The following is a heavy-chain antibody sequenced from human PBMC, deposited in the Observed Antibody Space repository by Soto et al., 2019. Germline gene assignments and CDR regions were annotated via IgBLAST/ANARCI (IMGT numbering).Heavy chain of an antibody. J-gene: IGHJ4*02. V-gene: IGHV4-34*01. Sequence: QVLLQQWGAGLLKPSETLSLTCAVYGGSLSGNYWTWIRQSPGKGLEWIGNINHSGSAIYNPSLTSRVTISVGPSNNQFFLELSSVTAADTAVYYCARARADYYGSENYYKGGFYYFDHWGQGTLVTVSS. CDR1: GGSLSGNY. CDR2: INHSGSA. CDR3: ARARADYYGSENYYKGGFYYFDH. D-gene: IGHD3-10*01.